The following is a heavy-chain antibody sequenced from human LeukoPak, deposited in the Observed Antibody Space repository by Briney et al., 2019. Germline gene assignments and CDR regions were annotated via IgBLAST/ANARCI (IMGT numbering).Heavy chain of an antibody. D-gene: IGHD2-2*01. CDR2: IKKDGSEK. J-gene: IGHJ4*02. CDR1: GFSFSDYW. Sequence: GGSLRLSCAASGFSFSDYWMSWVRQAPGKGLEWVANIKKDGSEKHYVDSVKGRFTISRDNAKNSVYLQMSSLRAEDTAFYHCARVHRYASSWDSLDYWGQGTLVTVSS. V-gene: IGHV3-7*03. CDR3: ARVHRYASSWDSLDY.